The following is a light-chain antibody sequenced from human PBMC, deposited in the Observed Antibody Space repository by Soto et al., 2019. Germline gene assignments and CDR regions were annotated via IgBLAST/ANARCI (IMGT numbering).Light chain of an antibody. CDR1: QSVSSN. V-gene: IGKV3-15*01. Sequence: EIVLTQSPDTLSVSPGERATLSCRSSQSVSSNIAWYQQKPGQAPRLLIYGASIRATGVPARFSGSGSGTEFTLTISSLQAEDFAIYFCQDYGKWLQTVGQGTKVDIK. J-gene: IGKJ1*01. CDR3: QDYGKWLQT. CDR2: GAS.